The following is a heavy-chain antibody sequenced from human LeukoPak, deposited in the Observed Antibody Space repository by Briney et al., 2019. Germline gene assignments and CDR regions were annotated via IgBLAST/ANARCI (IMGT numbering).Heavy chain of an antibody. J-gene: IGHJ3*02. D-gene: IGHD2-21*02. V-gene: IGHV4-39*01. CDR2: IYYSGST. CDR3: ARHRPSAYCGGDCYSYAFDI. CDR1: GGSISSSSYY. Sequence: SETLSPTCTVSGGSISSSSYYWGWIRQPPGKGLEWIGSIYYSGSTYYNPSLKSRVTISVDTSKNQFSLKLSSVTAADTAVYYCARHRPSAYCGGDCYSYAFDIWGQGTMVTVSS.